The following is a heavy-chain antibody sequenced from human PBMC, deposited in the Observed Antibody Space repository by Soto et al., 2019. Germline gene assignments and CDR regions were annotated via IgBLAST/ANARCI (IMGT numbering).Heavy chain of an antibody. CDR1: GFTFSNYN. CDR2: ITRSSSTV. J-gene: IGHJ4*02. Sequence: EVQLVESGGGLVQPGGSLRLSCAASGFTFSNYNISWVRQAPGKGLEWVSFITRSSSTVYYADSIRGRFTISRDNAKNSLYLQMDSLRNEDTAVYYCVTQADSGYAIFNYWGQGTLVTVSS. CDR3: VTQADSGYAIFNY. D-gene: IGHD5-12*01. V-gene: IGHV3-48*02.